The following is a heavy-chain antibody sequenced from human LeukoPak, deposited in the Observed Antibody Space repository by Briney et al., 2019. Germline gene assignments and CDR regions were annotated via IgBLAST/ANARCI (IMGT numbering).Heavy chain of an antibody. CDR3: TTHYDFWSGYDY. J-gene: IGHJ4*02. CDR2: IKSKTDGGTT. D-gene: IGHD3-3*01. V-gene: IGHV3-15*01. CDR1: RFTFSNAW. Sequence: PGGSLRLSCAASRFTFSNAWMSWVRQAPGKGLEWVGRIKSKTDGGTTDYAAPVKGRFTISRDDSKNTLYLQMNSLKTEDTAVYYCTTHYDFWSGYDYWGQGTLVTVSS.